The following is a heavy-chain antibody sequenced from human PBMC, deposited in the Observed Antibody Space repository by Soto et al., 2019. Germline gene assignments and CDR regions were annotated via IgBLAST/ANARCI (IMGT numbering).Heavy chain of an antibody. CDR2: INSDGSST. CDR1: GFTFSSYW. Sequence: GGSLRLSCAASGFTFSSYWMHWVRQAPGKGLGWVSRINSDGSSTSYADSVKGRFTISRDNAKNTLYLQMNSLRAEDTAVYYCARGDFDIVVVPSSSFDYWGQGTLVTVSS. V-gene: IGHV3-74*01. D-gene: IGHD2-2*01. J-gene: IGHJ4*02. CDR3: ARGDFDIVVVPSSSFDY.